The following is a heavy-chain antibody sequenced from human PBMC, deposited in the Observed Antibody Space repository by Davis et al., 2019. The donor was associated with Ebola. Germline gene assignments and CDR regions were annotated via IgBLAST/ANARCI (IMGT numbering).Heavy chain of an antibody. V-gene: IGHV3-43*01. CDR1: GFTFYDHT. CDR3: ARVSISGRPDY. CDR2: ITWDGGTT. D-gene: IGHD6-19*01. Sequence: GESLKISCEASGFTFYDHTMHWVRQVPGKGLEWVSLITWDGGTTHYEDSFKGRFIISRDNSKNTLYLQMNSLRAEDTAVYYCARVSISGRPDYWGQGTLVTVSS. J-gene: IGHJ4*02.